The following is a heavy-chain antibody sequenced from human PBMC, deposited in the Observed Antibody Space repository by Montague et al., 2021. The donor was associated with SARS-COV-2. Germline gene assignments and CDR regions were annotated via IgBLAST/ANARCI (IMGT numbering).Heavy chain of an antibody. Sequence: SLRLSCAASGFIFNDYEMNWVRQAPGKGLEWVSYISRSGPIIYYADSVKGRFTISRDNTKKSLFLQMKRLRAEDTAIYFCARDGFLYDTSGNLKSYNGMDVWGQGTAVTVS. D-gene: IGHD3-22*01. CDR2: ISRSGPII. CDR3: ARDGFLYDTSGNLKSYNGMDV. J-gene: IGHJ6*02. V-gene: IGHV3-48*03. CDR1: GFIFNDYE.